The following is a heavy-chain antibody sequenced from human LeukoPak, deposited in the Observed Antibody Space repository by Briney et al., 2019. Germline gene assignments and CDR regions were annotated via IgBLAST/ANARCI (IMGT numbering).Heavy chain of an antibody. CDR3: ATFGGYDRYYFDY. V-gene: IGHV1-69*06. J-gene: IGHJ4*02. CDR1: GGTFSSYA. CDR2: IIPIFGTA. Sequence: ASVKVSCKASGGTFSSYAISWVRQAPEQGLEWMGGIIPIFGTANYAQKFQGRVTITADKSTSTAYMELSSLRSEDTAVYYCATFGGYDRYYFDYWGQGTLVTVSS. D-gene: IGHD5-12*01.